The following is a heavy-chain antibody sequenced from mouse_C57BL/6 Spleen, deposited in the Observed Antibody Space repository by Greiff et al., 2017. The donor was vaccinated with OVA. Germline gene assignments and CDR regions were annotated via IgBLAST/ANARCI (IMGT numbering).Heavy chain of an antibody. Sequence: VQLQQSGPGLVQPSQCLSITCTVSGFSFTSYGVHWVRQSPGKGLEWLGVIWSGGSTDYNAAFISSLSISKDNSKSQVFFKMNSLQADDTAIYYCASYSNCAMDYWGQGTSVTVSS. J-gene: IGHJ4*01. V-gene: IGHV2-2*01. D-gene: IGHD2-5*01. CDR2: IWSGGST. CDR1: GFSFTSYG. CDR3: ASYSNCAMDY.